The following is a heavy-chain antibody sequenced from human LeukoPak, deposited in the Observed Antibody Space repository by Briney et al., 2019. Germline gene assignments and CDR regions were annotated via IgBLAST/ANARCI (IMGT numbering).Heavy chain of an antibody. CDR1: GGSISSSSYY. V-gene: IGHV4-39*07. CDR3: ATYGEGALRGYSYGGNY. Sequence: PSETLSLTCTVSGGSISSSSYYWGWIRQPPGKGLEWIGSIYYSGSTYYNPSLKSRVTISVDTSKNQFSLKLSSVTAADTAVYYCATYGEGALRGYSYGGNYWGQGTLVTVSS. D-gene: IGHD5-18*01. J-gene: IGHJ4*02. CDR2: IYYSGST.